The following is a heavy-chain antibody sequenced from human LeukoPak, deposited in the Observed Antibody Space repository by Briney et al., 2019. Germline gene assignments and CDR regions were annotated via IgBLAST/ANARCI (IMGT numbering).Heavy chain of an antibody. Sequence: SVKVSCKASGGTFSSYAISWVRQAPGQGLEWMGMIIPILGIANYAQKFQGRVTITADKSTSTAYMELSSLRSEDTAVYYCAIHHRGSYDSDYWGQGTLVTVSS. J-gene: IGHJ4*02. CDR2: IIPILGIA. D-gene: IGHD1-26*01. CDR3: AIHHRGSYDSDY. CDR1: GGTFSSYA. V-gene: IGHV1-69*04.